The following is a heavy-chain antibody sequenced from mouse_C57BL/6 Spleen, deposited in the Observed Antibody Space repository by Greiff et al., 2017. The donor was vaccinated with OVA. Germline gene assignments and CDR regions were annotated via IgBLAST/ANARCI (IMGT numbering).Heavy chain of an antibody. CDR2: IDPETGGT. CDR1: GYTFTDYE. CDR3: TREGLRRGVAY. J-gene: IGHJ3*01. D-gene: IGHD2-4*01. Sequence: QVQLQQSGAELVRPGASVTLSCKASGYTFTDYEMHWVKQTPVHGLEWIGAIDPETGGTAYNQKFKGKAILTADKSSSTAYMELRSLTSEDSAFYYCTREGLRRGVAYWGQGTLVTVSA. V-gene: IGHV1-15*01.